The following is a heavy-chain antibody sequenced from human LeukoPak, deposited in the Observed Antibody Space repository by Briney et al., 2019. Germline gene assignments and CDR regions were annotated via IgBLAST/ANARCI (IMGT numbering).Heavy chain of an antibody. Sequence: GRSLRLSRAASGFTFSSHGMQWVRQAPGKGLEWVAVISYDGSTKYYADSVKGRFTISRDNSKSTLYLQMNSLRAEDTAVYYCAKESGSRSYGAYFPQWGQGTLVTVSS. CDR2: ISYDGSTK. J-gene: IGHJ1*01. D-gene: IGHD6-13*01. V-gene: IGHV3-30*18. CDR3: AKESGSRSYGAYFPQ. CDR1: GFTFSSHG.